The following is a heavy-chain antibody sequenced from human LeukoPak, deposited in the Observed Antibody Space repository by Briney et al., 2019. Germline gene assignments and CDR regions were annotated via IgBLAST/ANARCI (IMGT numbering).Heavy chain of an antibody. CDR3: AREKNDYGDYVPDYYYYYYMDV. D-gene: IGHD4-17*01. Sequence: SETLSLTCAVYGGSFSGYYWSWIRQSPGKGLEWIGEINHSGSTNYNPSLKSRVTISVDKSKNQFSLKLSSVTAADTAVYYCAREKNDYGDYVPDYYYYYYMDVWGKGTTVTVSS. CDR1: GGSFSGYY. V-gene: IGHV4-34*01. CDR2: INHSGST. J-gene: IGHJ6*03.